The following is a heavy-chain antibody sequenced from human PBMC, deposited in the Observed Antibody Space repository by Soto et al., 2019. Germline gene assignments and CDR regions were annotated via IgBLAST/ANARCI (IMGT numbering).Heavy chain of an antibody. CDR2: IYYSGST. V-gene: IGHV4-39*01. J-gene: IGHJ6*02. CDR1: GGSISSSSYY. D-gene: IGHD3-9*01. CDR3: ARRSATLGLVISYGMDV. Sequence: PQTLSLTCTVSGGSISSSSYYGGWIRQPPGKGLEWIGSIYYSGSTYYNPSLKSRVTISVDTSKNQFSLKLSSVTAADTAVYYCARRSATLGLVISYGMDVWGQGTTVT.